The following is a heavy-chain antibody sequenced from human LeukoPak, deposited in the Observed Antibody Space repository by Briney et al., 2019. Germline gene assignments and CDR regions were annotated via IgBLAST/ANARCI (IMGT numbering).Heavy chain of an antibody. J-gene: IGHJ4*02. CDR1: GFTFSSYG. V-gene: IGHV3-33*01. Sequence: GRSLRLSCAASGFTFSSYGMHWVRQAPGKGLERVAVIWYDGSNKYYADSVKGRFTISRDNSKNTLYLQMNSLRAEDTAVYYCARAYYGEPIDYWGQGTLVTVSS. CDR3: ARAYYGEPIDY. D-gene: IGHD4-17*01. CDR2: IWYDGSNK.